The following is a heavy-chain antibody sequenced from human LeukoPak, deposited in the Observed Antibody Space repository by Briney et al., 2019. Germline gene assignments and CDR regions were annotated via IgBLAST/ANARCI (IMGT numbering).Heavy chain of an antibody. CDR1: GGTFSSYT. CDR3: ARPDYDFWSGYYPDYYYYYYMDV. CDR2: IIPIFGTA. Sequence: SVKVSCKASGGTFSSYTISWVRQAPGQGLERMGGIIPIFGTANYAQKFQGRVTITADESTSTAYMELSSLRSEDTAVYYCARPDYDFWSGYYPDYYYYYYMDVWGKGTTVTVSS. D-gene: IGHD3-3*01. V-gene: IGHV1-69*13. J-gene: IGHJ6*03.